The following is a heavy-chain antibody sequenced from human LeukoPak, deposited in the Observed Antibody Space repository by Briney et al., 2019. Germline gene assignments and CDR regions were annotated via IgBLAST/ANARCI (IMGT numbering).Heavy chain of an antibody. J-gene: IGHJ4*02. CDR3: ARGTVTMVDY. CDR2: IYSGGSA. Sequence: GGSLRLSCAASGFTVSSNYMSWVRQAPGRGLEWVSVIYSGGSAYYADSVKGRFTISRDNSKNTLFLQMNSLRAGDTAVYYCARGTVTMVDYWGQGTLVTVSS. V-gene: IGHV3-66*01. D-gene: IGHD3-10*01. CDR1: GFTVSSNY.